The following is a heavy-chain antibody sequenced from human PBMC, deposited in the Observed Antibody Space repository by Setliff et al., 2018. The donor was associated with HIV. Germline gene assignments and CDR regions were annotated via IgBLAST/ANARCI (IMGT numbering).Heavy chain of an antibody. CDR1: GYSLSSASY. V-gene: IGHV4-38-2*02. J-gene: IGHJ6*02. CDR3: ARRGDFFYYAMDV. CDR2: ISLSGST. Sequence: SETLSLTCSVSGYSLSSASYWGWIRQSPEKGLEWIGSISLSGSTYYNPSLKSRVTISVDRSKNQFSLKLSSVTAADTAVYYCARRGDFFYYAMDVWGQGTTVTVSS.